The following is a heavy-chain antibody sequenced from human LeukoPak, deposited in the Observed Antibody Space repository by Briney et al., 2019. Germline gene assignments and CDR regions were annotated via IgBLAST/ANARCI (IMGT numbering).Heavy chain of an antibody. CDR1: GFTFSSYA. J-gene: IGHJ6*03. Sequence: GGSLRLSCAASGFTFSSYAMSWVRQAPGKGLEWVSAISGSGGSTYYADSVKGRFTISRDNSKNTLYLQMNSLRAEDTAVYYCAKGGNLGYYYYMDVWGKGTTVTVSS. CDR3: AKGGNLGYYYYMDV. D-gene: IGHD1-14*01. CDR2: ISGSGGST. V-gene: IGHV3-23*01.